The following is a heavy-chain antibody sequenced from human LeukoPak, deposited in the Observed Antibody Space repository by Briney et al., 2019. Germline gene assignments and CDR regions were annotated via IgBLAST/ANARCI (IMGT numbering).Heavy chain of an antibody. CDR2: IYHSGST. Sequence: SETLSLTRTVSGGSISSGGYYWSWIRQPPGKGLEWIGYIYHSGSTNYNPSLKSRVTISLDKSRNQFSLKLSSVTAADTAVYYCASRTGGFLNWFDPWGQGTLVTVSS. CDR1: GGSISSGGYY. J-gene: IGHJ5*02. D-gene: IGHD3-10*01. CDR3: ASRTGGFLNWFDP. V-gene: IGHV4-30-2*01.